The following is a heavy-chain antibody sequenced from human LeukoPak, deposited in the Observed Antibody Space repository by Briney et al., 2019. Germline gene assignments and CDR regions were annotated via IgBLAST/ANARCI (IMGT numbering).Heavy chain of an antibody. D-gene: IGHD6-13*01. V-gene: IGHV4-61*02. J-gene: IGHJ6*03. CDR1: GGSLSSGSYY. CDR3: AGGPFELAATSMYYYYYMDV. Sequence: SQTLSLTCTVSGGSLSSGSYYWSWIRQPAGKGLEWIGRIYTSGSTNYNPSLKSRVTISVDTSKNQFSLKLSSVTAADTAVYYCAGGPFELAATSMYYYYYMDVWGKGITVTVSS. CDR2: IYTSGST.